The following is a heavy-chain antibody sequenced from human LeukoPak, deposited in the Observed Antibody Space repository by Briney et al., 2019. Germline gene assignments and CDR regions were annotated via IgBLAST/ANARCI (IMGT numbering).Heavy chain of an antibody. D-gene: IGHD1-1*01. J-gene: IGHJ6*03. CDR1: GGSISSGSYY. V-gene: IGHV4-61*02. Sequence: SETLSLTCTVSGGSISSGSYYWSWIRQPAGKGLEWIGRIYTSGSTNYNPSLKSRVTISVDTSKNQFSLKLSSVTAADTAVYYCAREVRVYYYYYMDVWGKGTTVTVSS. CDR3: AREVRVYYYYYMDV. CDR2: IYTSGST.